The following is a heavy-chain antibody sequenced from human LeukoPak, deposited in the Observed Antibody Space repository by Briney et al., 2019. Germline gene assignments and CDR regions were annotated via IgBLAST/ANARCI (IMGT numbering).Heavy chain of an antibody. Sequence: ASVSVSCTVSGYTLTELSMHWVRQAPGKGLEWRGGFDPEDGETIYAQKFQGRVTMTEDTSTDTAYMELSSLRSEDTAVYYCATVDRVQGTTWDYWGQGTLVTVSS. CDR2: FDPEDGET. CDR1: GYTLTELS. CDR3: ATVDRVQGTTWDY. D-gene: IGHD1-7*01. V-gene: IGHV1-24*01. J-gene: IGHJ4*02.